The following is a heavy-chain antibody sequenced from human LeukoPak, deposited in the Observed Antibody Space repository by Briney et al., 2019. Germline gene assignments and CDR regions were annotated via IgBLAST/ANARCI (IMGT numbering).Heavy chain of an antibody. CDR2: ISSGGNYI. CDR1: GFTFSAYS. Sequence: GGSLRLSCAASGFTFSAYSMNWVRQAPGKGLEWVSSISSGGNYIYYADSVKGRFTISRDNAKNSLYLQMNGLRAEDTAVFFCARGTVVTGFFDYWGQGNLVTVSS. V-gene: IGHV3-21*01. D-gene: IGHD4-23*01. CDR3: ARGTVVTGFFDY. J-gene: IGHJ4*02.